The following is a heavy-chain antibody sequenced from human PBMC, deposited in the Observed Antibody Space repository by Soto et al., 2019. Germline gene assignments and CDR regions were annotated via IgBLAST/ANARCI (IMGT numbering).Heavy chain of an antibody. V-gene: IGHV3-30*18. CDR1: GFTFSNYA. CDR3: AKDGAIAAADYFFDY. CDR2: IASDGKDK. J-gene: IGHJ4*02. Sequence: QVQLVESGGGVVQPGRSLKLSCAASGFTFSNYAIHWVRQAPGKGLEWVAVIASDGKDKRDADSVKARFTISRDNSKNTVYLQMHSLRGEDTAVYYCAKDGAIAAADYFFDYWGQGSLVTVSS. D-gene: IGHD6-13*01.